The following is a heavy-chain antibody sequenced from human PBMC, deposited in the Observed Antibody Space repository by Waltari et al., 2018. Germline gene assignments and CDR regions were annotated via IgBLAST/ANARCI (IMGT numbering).Heavy chain of an antibody. V-gene: IGHV3-74*01. CDR2: INSDGSST. Sequence: EVQLVESGGGLVQPGGSLRLSCAASGFTFSGYWMHWVRQAPGKGLVWVSRINSDGSSTSYADSVQGRCTISRDNAKNTLYLQMNSLRSEDTAVYYCARGPPRMIVVIPPDFWGRGTLVTVSS. CDR3: ARGPPRMIVVIPPDF. J-gene: IGHJ4*02. CDR1: GFTFSGYW. D-gene: IGHD3-22*01.